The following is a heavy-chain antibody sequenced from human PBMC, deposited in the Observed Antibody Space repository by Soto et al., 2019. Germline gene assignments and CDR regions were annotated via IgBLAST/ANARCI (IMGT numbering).Heavy chain of an antibody. CDR2: IHAGNGNT. J-gene: IGHJ6*02. Sequence: AAVKVSCKASGYTFTNYAIHWVRQAPGQRLEWMGWIHAGNGNTKYSQKFQGRVTIIRDTSASTAYMELSSLRSEGTAVYDCARGGMTIYYSYDMDVWGQGTTVTVSS. CDR3: ARGGMTIYYSYDMDV. D-gene: IGHD3-3*01. CDR1: GYTFTNYA. V-gene: IGHV1-3*01.